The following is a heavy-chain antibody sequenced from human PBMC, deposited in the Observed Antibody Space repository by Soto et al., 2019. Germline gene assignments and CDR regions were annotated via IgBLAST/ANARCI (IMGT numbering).Heavy chain of an antibody. CDR3: ARSGDNFNVLDY. V-gene: IGHV3-11*06. CDR1: GFTFSDYY. J-gene: IGHJ4*02. D-gene: IGHD1-1*01. CDR2: SSNGGTFA. Sequence: GGSLRLSCAASGFTFSDYYMSWVRQAPGRGLEWISYSSNGGTFARYATSVKGRFSISRDNANNSLYLEMNSLRVEDTAVYYCARSGDNFNVLDYWGQGTPVTVSS.